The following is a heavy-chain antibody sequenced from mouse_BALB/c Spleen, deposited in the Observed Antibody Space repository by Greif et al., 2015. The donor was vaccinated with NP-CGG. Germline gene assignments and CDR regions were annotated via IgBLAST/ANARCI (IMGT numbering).Heavy chain of an antibody. D-gene: IGHD2-4*01. Sequence: EVKLMESGGGLVKPGGSLKLSCAASGFAFSSYDMSWVRQTPEKRLEWVAYISSGGGSTYYPDTVKGRFTTSRDNAKNTLYLQMSSLKSEDTAMYYCAREGGLRLPFAYWGQGTLVTVSA. V-gene: IGHV5-12-1*01. CDR1: GFAFSSYD. J-gene: IGHJ3*01. CDR3: AREGGLRLPFAY. CDR2: ISSGGGST.